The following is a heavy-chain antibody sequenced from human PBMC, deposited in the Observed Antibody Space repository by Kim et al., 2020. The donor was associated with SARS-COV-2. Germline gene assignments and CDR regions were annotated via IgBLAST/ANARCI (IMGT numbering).Heavy chain of an antibody. CDR3: ARLPFSRVDWTYDY. J-gene: IGHJ4*02. CDR2: IYPGDSDT. D-gene: IGHD2-21*01. CDR1: GYSFTSYW. Sequence: GASLQISCKGSGYSFTSYWIGWVRQMPGKGLEWMGIIYPGDSDTRYSPSFQGQVTISADKSISTAYLQWSSLKASDTAMYYCARLPFSRVDWTYDYWGQGTLVTVSS. V-gene: IGHV5-51*01.